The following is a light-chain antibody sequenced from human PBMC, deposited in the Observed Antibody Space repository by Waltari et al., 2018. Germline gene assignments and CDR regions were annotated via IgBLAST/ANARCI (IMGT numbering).Light chain of an antibody. CDR3: ASWDDSLNGLYV. Sequence: QSVLTQPPSASGTPGQRVTISCSGSTSNIGSNTVNLYQQLPGTAPKLLIYTKNQRPSGVPDRISGSKSATSASLAISGLQSEDEADYYCASWDDSLNGLYVFGTGTKVTVL. J-gene: IGLJ1*01. CDR1: TSNIGSNT. CDR2: TKN. V-gene: IGLV1-44*01.